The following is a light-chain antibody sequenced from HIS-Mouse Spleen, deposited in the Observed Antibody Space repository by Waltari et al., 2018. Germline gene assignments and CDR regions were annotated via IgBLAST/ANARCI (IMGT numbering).Light chain of an antibody. J-gene: IGLJ2*01. Sequence: SYELTQPPSVSVSPGQTARITCSGDALPKKYAYWYQQTSGQAPVLVTYEDSKRPSGIPERFSGSSSGTMATLTISGAQVEDEADYYCYSTDSSGNHRVFGGGTKLTVL. V-gene: IGLV3-10*01. CDR1: ALPKKY. CDR3: YSTDSSGNHRV. CDR2: EDS.